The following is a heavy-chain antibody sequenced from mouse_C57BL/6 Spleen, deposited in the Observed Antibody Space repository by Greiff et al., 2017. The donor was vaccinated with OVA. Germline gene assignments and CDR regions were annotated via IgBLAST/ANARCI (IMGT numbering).Heavy chain of an antibody. CDR3: TRDGYYGNAMDY. D-gene: IGHD2-3*01. Sequence: LVESGAELVRPGASVTLSCKASGYTFTDYEMHWVKQTPVHGLEWIGAIDPETGGTAYNQKFKGKAILTADKSSSTAYMELRSLTSEDSAVYYCTRDGYYGNAMDYWGQGTSVTVSS. CDR1: GYTFTDYE. CDR2: IDPETGGT. V-gene: IGHV1-15*01. J-gene: IGHJ4*01.